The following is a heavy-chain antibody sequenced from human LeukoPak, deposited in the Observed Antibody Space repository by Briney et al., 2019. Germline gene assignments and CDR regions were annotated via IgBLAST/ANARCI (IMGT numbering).Heavy chain of an antibody. D-gene: IGHD1-26*01. V-gene: IGHV3-48*01. Sequence: GGSLRLSCAASGFTFSIYAMSWVRQAPGKGLEWVSYISSSGTTISYAQSVKGRFTITRDNAQNSLTLHMYTLRADDTAVYYCAKDGGTHFDHWGQGTLVTVSS. CDR1: GFTFSIYA. J-gene: IGHJ4*02. CDR2: ISSSGTTI. CDR3: AKDGGTHFDH.